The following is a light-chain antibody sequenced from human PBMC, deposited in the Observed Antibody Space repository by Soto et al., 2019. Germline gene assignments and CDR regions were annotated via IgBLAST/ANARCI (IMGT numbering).Light chain of an antibody. CDR1: QSVRSTY. Sequence: EIVLTHSPGTLSLSPGERATLSCRASQSVRSTYLAWYQQKPGQAPRLLIYGASSRATGIPDRFSGSGSGTDITLTITRLEPEDFAVFFCQQYGTSPGTFGQGTKLEIK. J-gene: IGKJ2*01. CDR3: QQYGTSPGT. V-gene: IGKV3-20*01. CDR2: GAS.